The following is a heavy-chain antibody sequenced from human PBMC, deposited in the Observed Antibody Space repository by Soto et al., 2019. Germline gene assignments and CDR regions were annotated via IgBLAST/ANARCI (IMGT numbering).Heavy chain of an antibody. V-gene: IGHV3-33*01. CDR3: GYGSDHSADY. J-gene: IGHJ4*02. CDR2: IWYDGSNK. Sequence: QVQLVESGGGVVQPGRSLRLSCAASGFTVSNYGMQWVRQAPGKGLEWVADIWYDGSNKYYADPVKGRFTISRDNSKNTLYLQMNSLRAEDTAVYYCGYGSDHSADYRGQGTLVTVSS. D-gene: IGHD3-10*01. CDR1: GFTVSNYG.